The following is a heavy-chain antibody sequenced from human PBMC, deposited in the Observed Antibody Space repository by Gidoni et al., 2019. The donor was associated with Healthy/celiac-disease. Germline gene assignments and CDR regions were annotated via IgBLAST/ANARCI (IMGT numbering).Heavy chain of an antibody. Sequence: QVQLVQSGAEVKKPGAAVKVACKAAGYTFTSYGRSGVRQAPGQGLEWMGWMRAYNGNTNYAQKLQGRVTMTTDTSTSTAYMELRSLRSDDTAVYYCAKQGGWLRSRGPALRYYYYYMDVWGKGTTVTVSS. CDR2: MRAYNGNT. CDR1: GYTFTSYG. V-gene: IGHV1-18*04. D-gene: IGHD5-12*01. J-gene: IGHJ6*03. CDR3: AKQGGWLRSRGPALRYYYYYMDV.